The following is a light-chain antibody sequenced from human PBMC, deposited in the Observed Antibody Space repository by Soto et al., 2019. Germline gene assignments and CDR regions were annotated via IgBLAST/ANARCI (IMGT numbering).Light chain of an antibody. V-gene: IGKV1-5*03. Sequence: DIQMIQSPSTLSASVGDTVTITCRASQSIINWLAWYQQKPGKAPRFLIHQASVLETGVPSRFSGSGSETEFALTINSLQPDDFGVYYCQQYLNFPITFGQGTRLEIK. J-gene: IGKJ5*01. CDR2: QAS. CDR1: QSIINW. CDR3: QQYLNFPIT.